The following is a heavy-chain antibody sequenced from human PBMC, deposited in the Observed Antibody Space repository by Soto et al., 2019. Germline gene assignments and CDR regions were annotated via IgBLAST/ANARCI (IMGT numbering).Heavy chain of an antibody. D-gene: IGHD1-26*01. J-gene: IGHJ4*01. V-gene: IGHV3-23*01. CDR3: AKDSGRYSGSAPTYYFDY. CDR1: GFTFISYA. CDR2: ISGSGGST. Sequence: TGGSLRLSCAASGFTFISYAMSWVLQAPGKGLEWVSAISGSGGSTYYADSVKGRFTISRDNSKNTLYLQMNSLRAEDTAVYYCAKDSGRYSGSAPTYYFDYWGHGTLVTVSS.